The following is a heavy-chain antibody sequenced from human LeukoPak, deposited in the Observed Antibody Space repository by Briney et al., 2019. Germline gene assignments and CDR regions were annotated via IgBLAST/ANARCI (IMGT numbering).Heavy chain of an antibody. CDR1: GGSISSGGYY. CDR3: ARGDYSETESDY. V-gene: IGHV4-31*03. CDR2: IYYSGST. D-gene: IGHD4-11*01. J-gene: IGHJ4*02. Sequence: PSQTLSLTCTVSGGSISSGGYYWSWIRQHPGKGLEWIGYIYYSGSTYYNPSLESRVTISVDTSKNQFSLKLSSVTAADTAVYYCARGDYSETESDYWGQGTLVSVSS.